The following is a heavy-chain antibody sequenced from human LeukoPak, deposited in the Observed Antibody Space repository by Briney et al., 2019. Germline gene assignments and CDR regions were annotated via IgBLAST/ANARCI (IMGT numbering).Heavy chain of an antibody. J-gene: IGHJ6*03. CDR2: INSDESST. CDR3: ARAKNYYDISGRSYYYYMDV. Sequence: PGGSLRLSCAAPEFTFSSYWMHWVRQAPGKGLVWVSRINSDESSTTYADSVKGRFTISRDNAKNTLYLQMHSLRAEDTAVYYCARAKNYYDISGRSYYYYMDVWGKGTTVTVSS. CDR1: EFTFSSYW. D-gene: IGHD3-22*01. V-gene: IGHV3-74*01.